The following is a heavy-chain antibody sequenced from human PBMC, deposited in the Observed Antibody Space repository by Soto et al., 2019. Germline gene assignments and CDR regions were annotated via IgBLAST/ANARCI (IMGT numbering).Heavy chain of an antibody. CDR2: IYYSGST. Sequence: VQLQESGPGLVKPSQTLSLTCTVSGGSISSGDYYWSWIRQPPGKGLEWIGYIYYSGSTYYNPSLKSRVTIPVDTSKNQFSLKLSSVTAADTAVYYCARERVEMATIDYWGQGTLVTVSS. CDR1: GGSISSGDYY. D-gene: IGHD5-12*01. V-gene: IGHV4-30-4*01. CDR3: ARERVEMATIDY. J-gene: IGHJ4*02.